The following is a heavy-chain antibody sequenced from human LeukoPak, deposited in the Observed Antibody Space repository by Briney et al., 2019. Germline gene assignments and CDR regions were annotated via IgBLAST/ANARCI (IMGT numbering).Heavy chain of an antibody. CDR1: GGSISSSSYY. CDR2: IYYSGST. J-gene: IGHJ4*02. D-gene: IGHD6-13*01. CDR3: ARDISWYYFDY. V-gene: IGHV4-39*07. Sequence: SETLSLTCTVSGGSISSSSYYWGWIRQPRGKGLEWIGSIYYSGSTYYNPSLKSRVTISVDTSKNQFSLKLSSVTAADTAVYYCARDISWYYFDYWGQGTLVTVSS.